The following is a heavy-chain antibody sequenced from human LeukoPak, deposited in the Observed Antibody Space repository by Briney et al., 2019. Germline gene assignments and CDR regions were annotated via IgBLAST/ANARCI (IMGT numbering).Heavy chain of an antibody. V-gene: IGHV1-2*02. CDR1: GYTFTSYY. CDR2: INPNSGGT. Sequence: GASVKVSCKASGYTFTSYYMHWVRQAPGQGLEWMGWINPNSGGTNYAQKFQGRVTMTRDTSISTAYMELSRLRSDDTAVYYCARLSGYFPDYYYYYMDVWGKGTTVTVSS. CDR3: ARLSGYFPDYYYYYMDV. J-gene: IGHJ6*03. D-gene: IGHD3-3*01.